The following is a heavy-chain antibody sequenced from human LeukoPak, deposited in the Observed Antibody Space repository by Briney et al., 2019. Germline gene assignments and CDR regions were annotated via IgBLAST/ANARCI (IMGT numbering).Heavy chain of an antibody. CDR3: AKDASSGYYNDAFDI. V-gene: IGHV3-9*03. CDR1: GFTFDDYA. Sequence: GGSLRLSCAASGFTFDDYAMHWVRQAPGKGLEWVSGISWNSGSIGYADSVKGRFTISRDNAKNSLYLQMNSLRAEDMALYYCAKDASSGYYNDAFDIWGQGTMVTVSS. CDR2: ISWNSGSI. J-gene: IGHJ3*02. D-gene: IGHD3-22*01.